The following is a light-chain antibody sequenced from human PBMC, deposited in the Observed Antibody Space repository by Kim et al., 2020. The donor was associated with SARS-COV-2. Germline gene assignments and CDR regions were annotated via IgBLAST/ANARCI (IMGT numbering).Light chain of an antibody. CDR3: QQYTKWPPT. CDR2: DAS. CDR1: QSVSNN. Sequence: VSPGEKATRSGRASQSVSNNLAWYQQKPGQAPRLLIYDASTTATGIPARFSGSGSGTEFTLTISSLQSEDFTFYYCQQYTKWPPTFGGGTKVDIK. V-gene: IGKV3-15*01. J-gene: IGKJ4*01.